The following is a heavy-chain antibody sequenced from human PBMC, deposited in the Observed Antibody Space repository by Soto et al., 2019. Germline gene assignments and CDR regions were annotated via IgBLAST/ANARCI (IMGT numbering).Heavy chain of an antibody. V-gene: IGHV1-18*01. CDR1: GYTFTSYG. CDR3: ARDDISSPPYRPDP. J-gene: IGHJ5*02. Sequence: ASVKVSCKASGYTFTSYGISWVRQAPGQGLEWMGWISAYNGNTNYAQKIQGRVTMTTDTSTSTAYMELRSLRSDDTAVYYCARDDISSPPYRPDPWGQGTLVTVSS. CDR2: ISAYNGNT. D-gene: IGHD2-15*01.